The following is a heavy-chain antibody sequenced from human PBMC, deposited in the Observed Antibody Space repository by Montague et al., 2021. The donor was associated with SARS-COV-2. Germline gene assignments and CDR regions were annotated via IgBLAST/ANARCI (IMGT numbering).Heavy chain of an antibody. CDR1: NYSASSGYY. V-gene: IGHV4-38-2*02. CDR2: KFHSGST. Sequence: SETLSLTCTVSNYSASSGYYWGWIRQFPGKGLEWIGFKFHSGSTYYNPSLQGRVITSVDTSKNQVSLKLRSVSAADTAVYYCARGVVGPTVLFLEYWGQGILVAVSS. J-gene: IGHJ4*02. CDR3: ARGVVGPTVLFLEY. D-gene: IGHD1-26*01.